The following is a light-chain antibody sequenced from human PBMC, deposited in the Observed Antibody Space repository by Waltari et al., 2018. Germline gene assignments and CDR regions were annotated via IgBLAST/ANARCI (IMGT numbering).Light chain of an antibody. CDR1: SSHIGTYNH. CDR3: CSYTTSSALWV. J-gene: IGLJ3*02. CDR2: DVH. Sequence: QSALTQPASVSGSPGQSITISCSGTSSHIGTYNHVHWYQQHPGNAPQLMIYDVHSRPSGVSNRFSGSKSGNTASLTISGLQAEDEADYYCCSYTTSSALWVFGGGTKLTVL. V-gene: IGLV2-14*03.